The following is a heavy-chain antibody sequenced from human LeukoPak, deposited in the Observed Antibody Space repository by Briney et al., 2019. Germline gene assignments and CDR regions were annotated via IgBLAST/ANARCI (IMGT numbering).Heavy chain of an antibody. CDR3: ARDREAVGTLDY. CDR2: ISYDGSNK. D-gene: IGHD6-13*01. J-gene: IGHJ4*02. CDR1: GFTFSRYA. V-gene: IGHV3-30-3*01. Sequence: PGRSLRLSCAASGFTFSRYAMHWVRQAPGKGLEWVAVISYDGSNKYYVDSVKGRLTISRDNSKNTLYLQMNSLRAEDTAVYYCARDREAVGTLDYWGQGTLVTVSS.